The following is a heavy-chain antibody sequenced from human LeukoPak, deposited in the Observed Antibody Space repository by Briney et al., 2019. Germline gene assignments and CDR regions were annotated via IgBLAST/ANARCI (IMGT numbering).Heavy chain of an antibody. V-gene: IGHV3-30*18. CDR1: GFTFSSYG. D-gene: IGHD1-14*01. Sequence: GGSLRLSCSASGFTFSSYGMHWVRQAPGKGLEWVSLISYDGSNKYYADSVKGRFTISRDNSKNTLYLQMNSLRAEDTAVYYCAKEPKPRPTVGYFQHWGQGTLVTVSS. J-gene: IGHJ1*01. CDR3: AKEPKPRPTVGYFQH. CDR2: ISYDGSNK.